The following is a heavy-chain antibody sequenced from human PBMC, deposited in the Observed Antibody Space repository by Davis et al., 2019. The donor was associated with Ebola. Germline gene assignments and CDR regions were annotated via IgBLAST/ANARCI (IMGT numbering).Heavy chain of an antibody. CDR3: AKGRYQLLLAPGMDV. V-gene: IGHV3-23*01. D-gene: IGHD2-2*01. Sequence: GESLKISCAASGFTFSRDAMSWVRQAPGKGLEWVSALSGSGDNTYYADSAKGRFTISRDNSKNSLYLQMNSLRAEDTALYYCAKGRYQLLLAPGMDVWGQGTTVIVSS. CDR1: GFTFSRDA. J-gene: IGHJ6*02. CDR2: LSGSGDNT.